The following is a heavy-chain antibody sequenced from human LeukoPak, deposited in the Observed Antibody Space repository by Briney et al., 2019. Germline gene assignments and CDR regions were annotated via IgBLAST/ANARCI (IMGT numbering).Heavy chain of an antibody. CDR1: RFTISYST. J-gene: IGHJ5*02. V-gene: IGHV3-21*01. CDR3: ARATSDDILTGYYSS. CDR2: ISSSSSYI. Sequence: PGGSLRPSCAASRFTISYSTLNWVRQAPGKGLEWVSSISSSSSYIYYADSVKGRFTISRDNAKNSLHLQMNSLRAEDTAVYYCARATSDDILTGYYSSWGQGTLVTVSS. D-gene: IGHD3-9*01.